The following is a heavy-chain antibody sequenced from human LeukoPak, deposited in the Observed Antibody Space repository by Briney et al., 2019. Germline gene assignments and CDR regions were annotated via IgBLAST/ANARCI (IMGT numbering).Heavy chain of an antibody. V-gene: IGHV3-30*02. J-gene: IGHJ4*02. CDR2: IRYDGSNK. CDR3: AIGDVVPAAISY. D-gene: IGHD2-2*01. Sequence: PGGSLRLSCAASGFTFSSYDMHWVRQAPAKGLEWVAYIRYDGSNKYYADSVKGRFTISRDNSKNTLYLQMNSLRAEDTAVYYCAIGDVVPAAISYWGQGTLVTVSS. CDR1: GFTFSSYD.